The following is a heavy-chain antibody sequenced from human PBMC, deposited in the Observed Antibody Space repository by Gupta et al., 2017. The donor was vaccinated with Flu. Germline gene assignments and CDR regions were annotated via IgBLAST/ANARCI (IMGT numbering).Heavy chain of an antibody. Sequence: QVQLVQSGAEVKKPGASVKVSCKASGYTFTGYHMHWVRQAPGQGLEWMGWVNSNNGDTNYAQKCQGRVTMTRDTSITTAYMDLSSLRSDDTAVYYCARGAPSPTGYRVFDHWGQGTLVTVSS. CDR1: GYTFTGYH. CDR3: ARGAPSPTGYRVFDH. V-gene: IGHV1-2*02. D-gene: IGHD2-2*02. J-gene: IGHJ4*02. CDR2: VNSNNGDT.